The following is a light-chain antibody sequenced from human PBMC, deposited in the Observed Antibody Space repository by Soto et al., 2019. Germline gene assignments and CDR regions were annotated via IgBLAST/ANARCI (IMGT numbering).Light chain of an antibody. CDR1: QSVSSN. CDR2: GAS. Sequence: EIVITQSPSTLSLSPLERSTLSCRASQSVSSNLAWYQQKPGQAPRLLIYGASTRATGIPARFSGSGSGTEFTLIISSLQSEDFAVYSCQQYNNWPPWTFGQGTKVDIK. V-gene: IGKV3-15*01. J-gene: IGKJ1*01. CDR3: QQYNNWPPWT.